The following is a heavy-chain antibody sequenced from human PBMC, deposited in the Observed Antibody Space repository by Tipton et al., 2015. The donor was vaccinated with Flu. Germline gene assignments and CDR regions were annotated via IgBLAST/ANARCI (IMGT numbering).Heavy chain of an antibody. CDR2: IYYSGST. CDR1: GGSISSGGAY. Sequence: GLVKPSQTLSLTCNVSGGSISSGGAYWSWIRQHPGKGLEWIGGIYYSGSTYKNPSLTSRVTISVDRSKNQFSLNLKSVTAADTAVYYCVRRDYSNYVSDPKNWFDPWGQGNLVTVSS. CDR3: VRRDYSNYVSDPKNWFDP. D-gene: IGHD4-11*01. V-gene: IGHV4-31*03. J-gene: IGHJ5*02.